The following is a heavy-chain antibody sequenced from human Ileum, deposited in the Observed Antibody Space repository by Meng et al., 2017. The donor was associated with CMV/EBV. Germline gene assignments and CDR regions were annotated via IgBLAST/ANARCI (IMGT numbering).Heavy chain of an antibody. CDR1: GFTFSDFD. CDR2: IRYDGTNK. V-gene: IGHV3-30*02. Sequence: GGSLRLSCAASGFTFSDFDMHWVRQAPGKGLEWVAFIRYDGTNKYYADSMKGRSSISRDNSKNTVYLQMNSLRVEDTAVYYCATSWGGSSWYYDYWGQGTLVTVSS. CDR3: ATSWGGSSWYYDY. D-gene: IGHD6-13*01. J-gene: IGHJ4*02.